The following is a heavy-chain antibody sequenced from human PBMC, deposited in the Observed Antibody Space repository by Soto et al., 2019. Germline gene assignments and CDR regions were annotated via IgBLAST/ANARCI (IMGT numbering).Heavy chain of an antibody. CDR1: GGSISSYY. CDR2: IYYSGST. J-gene: IGHJ6*02. Sequence: SETLSLTCTVSGGSISSYYWSWIRQPPGKGLEWIGYIYYSGSTNYNPSLKSRVTISVDTSKNQFSLKLSSVTAADAAVYYCARDLRYCSSTSCYYYYYGMDVWGQGTTVTVSS. V-gene: IGHV4-59*01. D-gene: IGHD2-2*01. CDR3: ARDLRYCSSTSCYYYYYGMDV.